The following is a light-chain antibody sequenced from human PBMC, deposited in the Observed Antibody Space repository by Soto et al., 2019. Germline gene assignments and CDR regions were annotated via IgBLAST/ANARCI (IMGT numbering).Light chain of an antibody. J-gene: IGKJ1*01. CDR3: QQYNNWPRT. V-gene: IGKV3-15*01. CDR2: GAS. Sequence: EIVMMQSPATLSVSPGERATLSCRASQSVSSNLAWYQQKPGQAPRLLIYGASTRATGIPARFSGSGSGTEFILTISSLQSEDFAVYYCQQYNNWPRTFGQGTKV. CDR1: QSVSSN.